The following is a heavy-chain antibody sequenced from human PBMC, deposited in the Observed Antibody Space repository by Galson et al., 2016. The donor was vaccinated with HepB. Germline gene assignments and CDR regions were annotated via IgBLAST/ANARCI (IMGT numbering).Heavy chain of an antibody. Sequence: SLRLSCAASGFTLSSYWMSWVRQAPGKGLEWVANINQDGSEKYYVDSVKGRFTISRDNAKNSLYLQMNSLRAEDTAVYYCASAYYDSSGYWAPFDIWGQGTMVTVSS. CDR3: ASAYYDSSGYWAPFDI. CDR1: GFTLSSYW. J-gene: IGHJ3*02. V-gene: IGHV3-7*01. D-gene: IGHD3-22*01. CDR2: INQDGSEK.